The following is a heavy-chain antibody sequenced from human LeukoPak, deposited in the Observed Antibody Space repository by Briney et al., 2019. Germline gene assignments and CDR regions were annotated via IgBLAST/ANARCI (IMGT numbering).Heavy chain of an antibody. D-gene: IGHD3-3*01. CDR1: GFRFSSYG. CDR3: SKDRGAFGVAYSLDY. J-gene: IGHJ4*02. CDR2: IRYDGINE. V-gene: IGHV3-30*02. Sequence: PGRFLRLSCAASGFRFSSYGMHWVRQAPGKGLDWVAYIRYDGINEYYADSVKGRFTISRDLSKNTLFLRMNSLRPEDTAVYYCSKDRGAFGVAYSLDYWGQGTLVTVSS.